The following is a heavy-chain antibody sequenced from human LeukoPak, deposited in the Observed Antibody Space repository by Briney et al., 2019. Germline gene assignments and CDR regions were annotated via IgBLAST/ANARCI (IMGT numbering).Heavy chain of an antibody. D-gene: IGHD2-15*01. CDR2: ISGSGGST. CDR1: GFTFSSYA. J-gene: IGHJ4*02. V-gene: IGHV3-23*01. Sequence: PGGSLRLSCAASGFTFSSYAMSWVRQAPGKGLEWVSAISGSGGSTYYADSVKGRFTISRDNSKNTLYLQMNSLRAEDTAVYYCARNPRYCSGGSCYSASCFDYWGQGTLVTVSS. CDR3: ARNPRYCSGGSCYSASCFDY.